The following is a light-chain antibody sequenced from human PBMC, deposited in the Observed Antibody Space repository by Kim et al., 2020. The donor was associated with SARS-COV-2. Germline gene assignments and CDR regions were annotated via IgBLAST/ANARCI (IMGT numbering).Light chain of an antibody. CDR3: ATWDYRVEGLL. CDR2: TND. Sequence: QSVLTQSPSASGTPGQRVTISCSGSYSNIGTNPVNWYQQLPGTAPKILIQTNDQRPSGVPDRFSGSKSGTSAALVISGLQSDDEADYYCATWDYRVEGLLFGGGTKLTVL. CDR1: YSNIGTNP. J-gene: IGLJ3*02. V-gene: IGLV1-44*01.